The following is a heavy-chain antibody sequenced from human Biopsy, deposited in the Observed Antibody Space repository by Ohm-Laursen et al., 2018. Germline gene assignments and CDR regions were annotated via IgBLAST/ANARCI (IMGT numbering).Heavy chain of an antibody. D-gene: IGHD3-22*01. CDR1: GGSFTGHY. CDR3: ARDRGYYSDRTVPGYFDL. J-gene: IGHJ2*01. V-gene: IGHV4-59*11. CDR2: ISYTGYT. Sequence: GTLSLTCTVSGGSFTGHYWSWIRQPPGKGLEWIGHISYTGYTSYNASLKSRVTISVDTSRNHFSLRLSSLTAADTAVYYCARDRGYYSDRTVPGYFDLWGRGTLVTVSS.